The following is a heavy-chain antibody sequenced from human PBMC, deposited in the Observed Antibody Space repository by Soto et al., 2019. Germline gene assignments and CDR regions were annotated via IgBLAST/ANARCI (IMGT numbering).Heavy chain of an antibody. V-gene: IGHV3-30*02. Sequence: GGSLRLSCAASGFRFSSYDMHWVRQAPGEGLQWVGFIRYDGSNSYYADSMKGRLSISRDNSKNTLYLQMSSVTAEDTAVYYCATDGTAAMADNWGQGTLVTVSS. J-gene: IGHJ4*02. D-gene: IGHD5-18*01. CDR1: GFRFSSYD. CDR2: IRYDGSNS. CDR3: ATDGTAAMADN.